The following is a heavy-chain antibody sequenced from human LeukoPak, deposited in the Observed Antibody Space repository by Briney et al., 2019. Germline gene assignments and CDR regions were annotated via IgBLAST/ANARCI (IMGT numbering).Heavy chain of an antibody. CDR2: INSDGSST. J-gene: IGHJ4*02. CDR1: GLTFSSYW. Sequence: GGSLRLPCTASGLTFSSYWMHWVRQAPVKGLMWVSRINSDGSSTSYADSVKGRFTISRDNAKNTLYLQMNSLRAEDTAVYYCARTPRVEPRIAVAGTPFDYWGQGNLVTVSS. V-gene: IGHV3-74*01. CDR3: ARTPRVEPRIAVAGTPFDY. D-gene: IGHD6-19*01.